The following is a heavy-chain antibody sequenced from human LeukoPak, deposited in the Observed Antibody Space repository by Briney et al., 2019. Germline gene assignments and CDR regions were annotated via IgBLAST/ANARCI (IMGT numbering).Heavy chain of an antibody. Sequence: GSLRLSCAVSGFTFSNYAMHWVRQAPGKGLEWVAVISYDGSSKYYADSVKGRFTISRDNSKNTLYLQMNSLRAEDTAMYYCARDVNYDSSGSTDYWGQGTLVTVSS. CDR1: GFTFSNYA. CDR3: ARDVNYDSSGSTDY. D-gene: IGHD3-22*01. CDR2: ISYDGSSK. V-gene: IGHV3-30-3*01. J-gene: IGHJ4*02.